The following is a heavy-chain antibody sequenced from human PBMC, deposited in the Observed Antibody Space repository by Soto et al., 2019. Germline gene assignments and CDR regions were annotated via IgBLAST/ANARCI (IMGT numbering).Heavy chain of an antibody. CDR2: IKQDGSEK. V-gene: IGHV3-7*01. J-gene: IGHJ6*03. D-gene: IGHD3-10*01. Sequence: GGSLRLSCSAPGFTFSSYCMSWVRQAPGKGLEWVANIKQDGSEKYYVDSVKGRFTISRDNAKNSLYLQMNSLRAEDTAVYYCARLGYYYGSGSYFSVVYYYYYMDVWGKGTTVTVSS. CDR3: ARLGYYYGSGSYFSVVYYYYYMDV. CDR1: GFTFSSYC.